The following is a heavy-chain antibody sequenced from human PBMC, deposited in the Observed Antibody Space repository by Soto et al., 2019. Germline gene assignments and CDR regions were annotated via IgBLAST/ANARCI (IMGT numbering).Heavy chain of an antibody. D-gene: IGHD6-13*01. J-gene: IGHJ4*02. CDR1: GVSINSAGFY. CDR3: ARGHSSGWYGGAYDY. Sequence: SETLSLTCTVSGVSINSAGFYWSWIRQQPGKGLEWIGYLYYTGNTYYNPSLQSRLTMSVDTSKTHFSLNLRSVTAADTAIYYCARGHSSGWYGGAYDYWGQGTLVTVS. V-gene: IGHV4-31*03. CDR2: LYYTGNT.